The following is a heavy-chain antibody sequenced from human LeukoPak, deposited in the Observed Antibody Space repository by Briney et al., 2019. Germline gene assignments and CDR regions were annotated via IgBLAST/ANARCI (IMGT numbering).Heavy chain of an antibody. V-gene: IGHV4-34*01. CDR3: ARVAITLVQSHAFDI. D-gene: IGHD3-10*01. CDR1: GGSFSDYY. Sequence: PSETLSLTCAVYGGSFSDYYWNWIRQPPGKGLEWIGEINHSGYTNYNPSLKSRVTISVDTSKNQFSLRLNSVTAADTAVYYCARVAITLVQSHAFDIWGQGTVVTVSS. J-gene: IGHJ3*02. CDR2: INHSGYT.